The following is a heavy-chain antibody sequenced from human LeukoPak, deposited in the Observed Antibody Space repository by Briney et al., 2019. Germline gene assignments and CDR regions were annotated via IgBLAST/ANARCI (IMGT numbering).Heavy chain of an antibody. V-gene: IGHV3-48*01. CDR1: GFNFSTYT. J-gene: IGHJ4*02. D-gene: IGHD3-22*01. Sequence: PGGSLRLSCAASGFNFSTYTMNWVRQAPGKGLEWLSYITSSSNSTYYADSVKGRFTISRDNAKNSLYLQMDSLRAEDTAVYYCARASSGYGFYSNYWGQGTLVTVSS. CDR3: ARASSGYGFYSNY. CDR2: ITSSSNST.